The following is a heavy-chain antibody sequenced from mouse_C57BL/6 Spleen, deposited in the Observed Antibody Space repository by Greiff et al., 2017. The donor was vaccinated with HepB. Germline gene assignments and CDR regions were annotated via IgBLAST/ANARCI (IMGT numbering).Heavy chain of an antibody. CDR1: GYTFTSYW. V-gene: IGHV1-72*01. Sequence: VQLQQPGAELVKPGASVKLSCKASGYTFTSYWMHWVKQRPGRGLEWIGRIDPNSGGTKYNEKFKSKATLTVDKPSSTAYMQRSSLTSEDSAVYYCARSAEGDWDYAMDYWGQGTSVTVSS. D-gene: IGHD2-13*01. CDR3: ARSAEGDWDYAMDY. J-gene: IGHJ4*01. CDR2: IDPNSGGT.